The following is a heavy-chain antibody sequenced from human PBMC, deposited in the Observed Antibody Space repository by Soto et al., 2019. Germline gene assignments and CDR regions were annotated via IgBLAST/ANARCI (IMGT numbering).Heavy chain of an antibody. V-gene: IGHV3-23*01. CDR2: ISGSGGST. Sequence: GGSLRLSCAASGFTFSSYAMSWVRQAPGKGLEWVSAISGSGGSTYYADSVKGRFTISRDNSKNTLYLQMNSLRAEDTAVYYCATHSRSGSYRYYYGMDVWGQGTTVTVSS. CDR1: GFTFSSYA. CDR3: ATHSRSGSYRYYYGMDV. J-gene: IGHJ6*02. D-gene: IGHD1-26*01.